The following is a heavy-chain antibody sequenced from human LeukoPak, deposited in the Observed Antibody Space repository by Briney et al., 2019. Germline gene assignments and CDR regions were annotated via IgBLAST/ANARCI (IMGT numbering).Heavy chain of an antibody. J-gene: IGHJ4*02. V-gene: IGHV3-33*01. CDR2: VWYDGRNR. Sequence: PGGSLRLSCAASGYTFSSHGIHWVRQAPGKGLEWVAVVWYDGRNRDYADSVKGRFTISKDNSNNMVFLQMNSLQTEDTAVYYCATDTELEGGATPGLTRYWGQGTLVTVSS. CDR1: GYTFSSHG. CDR3: ATDTELEGGATPGLTRY. D-gene: IGHD1-26*01.